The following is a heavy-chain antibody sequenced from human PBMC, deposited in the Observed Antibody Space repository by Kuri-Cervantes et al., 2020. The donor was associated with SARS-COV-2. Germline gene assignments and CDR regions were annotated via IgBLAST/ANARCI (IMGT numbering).Heavy chain of an antibody. D-gene: IGHD3-22*01. V-gene: IGHV1-2*02. CDR1: GYTFTGYY. J-gene: IGHJ5*02. Sequence: ASVKVSCKASGYTFTGYYMHWVRQAPGQGLEWMGWINPNSGGTNYAQKFQGRATMTRDTSIRTAYMELSRLRSDDTAVYYCARFRITMRGFDPWGQGTLVTVSS. CDR2: INPNSGGT. CDR3: ARFRITMRGFDP.